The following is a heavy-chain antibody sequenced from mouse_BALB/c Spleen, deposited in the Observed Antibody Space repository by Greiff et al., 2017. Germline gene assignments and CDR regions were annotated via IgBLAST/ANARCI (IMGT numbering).Heavy chain of an antibody. CDR1: GFTFSSYA. CDR2: ISSGGSYT. D-gene: IGHD3-3*01. J-gene: IGHJ4*01. Sequence: EVMLVESGGGLVKPGGSLKLSCAASGFTFSSYAMSWVRQTPEKRLEWVATISSGGSYTYYPDSVKGRITISRDNAKNTLYLQMSSLRSEDTAMYYCARRGTDYAMDYWGQGTSVTVSS. CDR3: ARRGTDYAMDY. V-gene: IGHV5-9-1*01.